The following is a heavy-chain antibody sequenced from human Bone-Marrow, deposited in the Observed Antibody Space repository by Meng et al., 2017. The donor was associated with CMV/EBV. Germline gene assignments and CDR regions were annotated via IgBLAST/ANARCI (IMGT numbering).Heavy chain of an antibody. CDR3: ARGEVTIFGVLSNPYYYYGMDV. CDR2: IRYDGSKK. CDR1: GFTFSDHG. D-gene: IGHD3-3*01. V-gene: IGHV3-30*02. Sequence: GESLKISCAASGFTFSDHGMHWVRQAPGKGLEWVAFIRYDGSKKYYADFVKGRLTISRDNSKNTLYLEMNSLRAGDTAVYYCARGEVTIFGVLSNPYYYYGMDVWGQGTTVTVSS. J-gene: IGHJ6*02.